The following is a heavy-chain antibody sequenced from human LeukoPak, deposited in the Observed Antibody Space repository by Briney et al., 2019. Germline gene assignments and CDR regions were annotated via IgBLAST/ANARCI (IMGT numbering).Heavy chain of an antibody. V-gene: IGHV3-23*01. J-gene: IGHJ4*02. CDR2: ISTSGGST. D-gene: IGHD1-20*01. Sequence: GGSLRLSCAASGFTFNSYAMSWVRQAPGKGLEWVSAISTSGGSTYYADSVKGRFTISRDNSKNTLYLQMNSLRAEDTAVYYCAKQFLTGTTRGYFDYWGQGTLVTVSS. CDR1: GFTFNSYA. CDR3: AKQFLTGTTRGYFDY.